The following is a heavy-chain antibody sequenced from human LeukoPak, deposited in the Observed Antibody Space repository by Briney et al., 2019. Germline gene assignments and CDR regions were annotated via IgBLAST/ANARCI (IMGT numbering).Heavy chain of an antibody. CDR1: GGTFSSYA. J-gene: IGHJ5*02. V-gene: IGHV1-69*05. D-gene: IGHD6-13*01. Sequence: GASVKVSCKASGGTFSSYAISWVRQAPGQGLEWMGRIIPIFGTANYAQKFQGRVTITTDDSTSTAYMGLSSLRSEDTAVYYCARARGPQQLVVNWFDPWGQGTLVTVSS. CDR2: IIPIFGTA. CDR3: ARARGPQQLVVNWFDP.